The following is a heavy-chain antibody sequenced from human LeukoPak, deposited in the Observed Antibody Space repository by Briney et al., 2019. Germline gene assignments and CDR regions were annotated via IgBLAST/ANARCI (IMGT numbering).Heavy chain of an antibody. J-gene: IGHJ1*01. CDR2: IYHTGTT. CDR1: GCSLSPYY. Sequence: WETLSLTCTVSGCSLSPYYWTWIRQPPRKGLDWVGYIYHTGTTRYNPSLNSRVTISVETSKNQFSLRLNSVTAADTAIYYCARLDSGDHGNIPHWGQGTLVTVSS. D-gene: IGHD1-26*01. V-gene: IGHV4-59*08. CDR3: ARLDSGDHGNIPH.